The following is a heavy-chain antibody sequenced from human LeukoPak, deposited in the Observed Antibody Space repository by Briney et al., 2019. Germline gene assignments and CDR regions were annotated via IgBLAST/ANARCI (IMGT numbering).Heavy chain of an antibody. CDR2: IYYSGST. CDR3: ARGTARGTGWFDP. J-gene: IGHJ5*02. D-gene: IGHD6-6*01. Sequence: SETLSLTCTVSGGSISSSSYYWGWIRQPPGKGLEWIGSIYYSGSTYYNPSLKSRVTISVDTSKNQFSLKLSSVTAADTAVYYCARGTARGTGWFDPWGQGTLVTVSS. V-gene: IGHV4-39*07. CDR1: GGSISSSSYY.